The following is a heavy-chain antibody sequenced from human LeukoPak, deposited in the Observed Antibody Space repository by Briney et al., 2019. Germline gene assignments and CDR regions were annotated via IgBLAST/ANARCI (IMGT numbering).Heavy chain of an antibody. D-gene: IGHD2-8*02. Sequence: PGGSLRLSCEASGFTFSTFAMIWGRQPPGKGLEWVSSIFPSGGEIHYADSVRGRFTISRDNSKSTLSLQMNSLRAEDTAIYYCATYRQVLLPFESWGQGTLVTVSS. CDR3: ATYRQVLLPFES. J-gene: IGHJ4*02. CDR1: GFTFSTFA. CDR2: IFPSGGEI. V-gene: IGHV3-23*01.